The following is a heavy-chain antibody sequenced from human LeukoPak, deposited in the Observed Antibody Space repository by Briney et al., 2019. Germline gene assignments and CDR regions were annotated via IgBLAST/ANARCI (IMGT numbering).Heavy chain of an antibody. J-gene: IGHJ4*02. CDR2: ISAYNGNT. CDR1: GYTFTSYG. CDR3: AREGDLDYYDSSGYYYVY. Sequence: ASVKVSCTASGYTFTSYGISWVRQAPGQGLEWMGWISAYNGNTNYAQKLQGRVTMTTDTSTSTAYMELRSLRSDDTAVYYCAREGDLDYYDSSGYYYVYWGQGTLVTVS. D-gene: IGHD3-22*01. V-gene: IGHV1-18*01.